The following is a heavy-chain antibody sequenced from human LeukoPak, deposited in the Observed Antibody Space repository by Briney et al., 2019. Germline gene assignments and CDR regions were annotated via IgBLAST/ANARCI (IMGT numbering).Heavy chain of an antibody. J-gene: IGHJ4*02. D-gene: IGHD2-8*02. V-gene: IGHV1-18*01. Sequence: ASVKVSCKASGYTFNTYGITWVRQAPGQGLEWMGWISGYNGKTKYAQKLQDRVTMTTDTSTTTAYMELRSLRSDDTAVYYCARVAPGGSLLVDYWGQGTLVTVSS. CDR3: ARVAPGGSLLVDY. CDR2: ISGYNGKT. CDR1: GYTFNTYG.